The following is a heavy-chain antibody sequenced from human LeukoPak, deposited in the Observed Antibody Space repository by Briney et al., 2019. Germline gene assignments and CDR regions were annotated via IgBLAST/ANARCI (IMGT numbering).Heavy chain of an antibody. D-gene: IGHD3-9*01. CDR3: AKDPDYDILTGTSFDY. V-gene: IGHV3-23*01. CDR2: ISDSGGTR. CDR1: GFTFSSYA. Sequence: GGSLRLSCAASGFTFSSYAMSWVRQAPGKGLEWVSSISDSGGTRKYADSVKGRFTISRDNSKNTLYLQMNSLRAEDTAVYYCAKDPDYDILTGTSFDYWGQGALVTVSS. J-gene: IGHJ4*02.